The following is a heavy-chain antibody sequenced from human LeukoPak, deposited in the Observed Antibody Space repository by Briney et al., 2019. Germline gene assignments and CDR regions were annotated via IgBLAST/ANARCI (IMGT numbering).Heavy chain of an antibody. CDR3: SRDNYSGYVGLFDP. J-gene: IGHJ5*02. Sequence: SETLSLTCTVSGGSISSYYWSWIRQPAGKGLEWIGRIYTSGSTNYNPSLKSRVTMSVDTSKNQFSLKLSSVTAADTAVYYCSRDNYSGYVGLFDPWGQGTLVTVSS. V-gene: IGHV4-4*07. CDR2: IYTSGST. CDR1: GGSISSYY. D-gene: IGHD5-12*01.